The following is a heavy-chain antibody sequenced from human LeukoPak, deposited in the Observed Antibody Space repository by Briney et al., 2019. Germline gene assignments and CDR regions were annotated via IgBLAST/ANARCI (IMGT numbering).Heavy chain of an antibody. CDR3: ATPTSTGGLC. Sequence: ASETLSLTCAVSGYSISSGYYWGWIRQPPGKGLEWIGSIYHSGSTYYNPSLKSRVTISVDTSKNQFSLKLSSATAADTAVYYCATPTSTGGLCWGQGTLVTVSS. CDR2: IYHSGST. CDR1: GYSISSGYY. J-gene: IGHJ4*02. D-gene: IGHD4-17*01. V-gene: IGHV4-38-2*01.